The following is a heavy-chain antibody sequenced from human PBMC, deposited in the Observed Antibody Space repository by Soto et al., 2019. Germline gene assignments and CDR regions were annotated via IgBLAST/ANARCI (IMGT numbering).Heavy chain of an antibody. D-gene: IGHD5-18*01. V-gene: IGHV3-30-3*01. J-gene: IGHJ4*02. CDR3: ARDLITDTARAGGFDY. CDR1: GFTFSSYA. CDR2: ILDDGGNK. Sequence: QVQLVESGGGVVQPGRSLRLSCAASGFTFSSYAMHWVRQAPGKGLEWVAVILDDGGNKYYADSVKGRFTISRDNSKNTLYLQMNSLRAEDTAGYYCARDLITDTARAGGFDYWGQGTLVIVSS.